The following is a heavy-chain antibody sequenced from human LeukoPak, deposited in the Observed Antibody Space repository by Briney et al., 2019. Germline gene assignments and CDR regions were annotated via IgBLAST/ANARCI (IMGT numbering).Heavy chain of an antibody. CDR1: GYTLTELS. CDR3: ATETRIAVAGRDAFDI. Sequence: ASVKVSCKVSGYTLTELSMHWVRQAPGKGLGWMGGFDPEDGETIYAQKFQGRVTMTEDTSTDTAYMELSSLRSEDTAVYYCATETRIAVAGRDAFDIWGQGTMVTVSS. D-gene: IGHD6-19*01. CDR2: FDPEDGET. J-gene: IGHJ3*02. V-gene: IGHV1-24*01.